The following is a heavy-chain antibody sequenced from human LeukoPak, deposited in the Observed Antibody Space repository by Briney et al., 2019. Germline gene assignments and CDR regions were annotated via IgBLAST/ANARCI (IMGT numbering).Heavy chain of an antibody. J-gene: IGHJ4*02. CDR1: GYTFTSYD. D-gene: IGHD7-27*01. CDR2: MSPNSGNT. CDR3: ARGPPNWGYDY. Sequence: GASVKVSCKASGYTFTSYDFNWVRQATGQELERMGWMSPNSGNTGYAQKFQGRVTMTRNTSMSTAYMELSSLRSDDTAVYYCARGPPNWGYDYWGPGTLVTVSS. V-gene: IGHV1-8*01.